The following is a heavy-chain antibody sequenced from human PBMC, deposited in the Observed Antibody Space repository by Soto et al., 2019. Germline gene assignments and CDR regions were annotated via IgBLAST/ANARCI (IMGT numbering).Heavy chain of an antibody. J-gene: IGHJ5*02. D-gene: IGHD2-8*01. V-gene: IGHV4-30-4*01. Sequence: QVQLQESGPGLVKPSQTLSLTCTVSGGSISSGDYYRSWIRQPPGKGLEWIGYIYYSGSTYYNPSLKSRVTISVDTSKNPFSLKLSSVTAADTAVYYCARETRVYASWFDPWGQGTLVTVSS. CDR2: IYYSGST. CDR3: ARETRVYASWFDP. CDR1: GGSISSGDYY.